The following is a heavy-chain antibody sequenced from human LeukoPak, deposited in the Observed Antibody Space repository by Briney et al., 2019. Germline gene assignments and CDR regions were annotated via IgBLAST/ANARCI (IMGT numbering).Heavy chain of an antibody. D-gene: IGHD2-15*01. CDR2: IIPIFGTA. V-gene: IGHV1-69*13. CDR3: ARSDYCSGGSCYRFDY. J-gene: IGHJ4*02. Sequence: SVKVSCKASGGTFSSYAISWVRQAPGQGLEWMGGIIPIFGTANYAQKFQGRVTITADESTSTAYMELSSLRSEDTAVYYCARSDYCSGGSCYRFDYWGQGTLVTVSS. CDR1: GGTFSSYA.